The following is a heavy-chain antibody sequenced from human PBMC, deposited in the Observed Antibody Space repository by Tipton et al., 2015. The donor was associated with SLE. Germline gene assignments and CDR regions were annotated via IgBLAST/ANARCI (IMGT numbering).Heavy chain of an antibody. CDR3: GKDMSPGGLDV. CDR2: ITWTSDIR. Sequence: RSLRLSCTASGFNFDDYSMYWVRQVPGKGLEWVSGITWTSDIRAYADSVKGRFTISRDNGKNSLYLQMNSLRAEDTALYYCGKDMSPGGLDVWGHGTTVTVSS. J-gene: IGHJ6*02. CDR1: GFNFDDYS. V-gene: IGHV3-9*01.